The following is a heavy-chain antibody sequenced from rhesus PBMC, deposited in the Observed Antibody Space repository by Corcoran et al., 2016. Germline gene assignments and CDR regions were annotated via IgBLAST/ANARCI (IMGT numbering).Heavy chain of an antibody. CDR3: ARDPRYYNICTGYGLDS. V-gene: IGHV4S10*01. CDR2: LYVSSTST. CDR1: GGSISDSYR. Sequence: QVQLQESGPGVVKPSETLSLACAVSGGSISDSYRWSWIRQPPGKGLEWIGYLYVSSTSTNYNPALKRRVTISKDASMDQFSLKLSSVTAADTAVYYCARDPRYYNICTGYGLDSWGQGVVVTVSS. J-gene: IGHJ6*01. D-gene: IGHD3-3*01.